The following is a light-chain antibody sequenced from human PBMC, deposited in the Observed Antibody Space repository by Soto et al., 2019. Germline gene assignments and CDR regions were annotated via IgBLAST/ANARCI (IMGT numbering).Light chain of an antibody. J-gene: IGKJ5*01. CDR2: GVS. Sequence: EIVMTQSPATLSVSPGERATLSCRASQSVSSKLAWFQQKPGQAPSLLIYGVSTRATGVPVRFSGSGSGTEFTLTINSLQSEDVGIYYCQQCHATPLTFGQGTRLDI. V-gene: IGKV3-15*01. CDR3: QQCHATPLT. CDR1: QSVSSK.